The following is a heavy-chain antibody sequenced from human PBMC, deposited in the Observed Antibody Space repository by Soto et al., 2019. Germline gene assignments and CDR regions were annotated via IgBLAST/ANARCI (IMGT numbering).Heavy chain of an antibody. CDR2: ISSNGGNA. D-gene: IGHD3-22*01. CDR3: ARDRSFGTSGYYPWDL. Sequence: QVQLVESGGGVAHPGKSLRLSCAASGFIFTNYAMHWVRQAPGRGLEWVAVISSNGGNADSADSVKGRFTISKDNSKNTVFLRMDSLRPEASAIYYCARDRSFGTSGYYPWDLWGQGTLVTVSS. CDR1: GFIFTNYA. J-gene: IGHJ5*02. V-gene: IGHV3-30-3*01.